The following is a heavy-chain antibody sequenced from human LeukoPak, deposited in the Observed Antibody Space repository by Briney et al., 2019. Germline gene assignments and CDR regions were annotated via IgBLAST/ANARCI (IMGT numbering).Heavy chain of an antibody. D-gene: IGHD6-6*01. J-gene: IGHJ4*02. CDR3: ARVRGMYSSSAHLLGY. CDR2: MNPNSGNT. CDR1: GYTFTSYD. Sequence: ASVKVSCKASGYTFTSYDINWVRQATGQGLEWMGCMNPNSGNTGYAQKFQGRVTMTRNTSISTAYMELSSLRSEDTAVYYCARVRGMYSSSAHLLGYWGQGTLVTVSS. V-gene: IGHV1-8*01.